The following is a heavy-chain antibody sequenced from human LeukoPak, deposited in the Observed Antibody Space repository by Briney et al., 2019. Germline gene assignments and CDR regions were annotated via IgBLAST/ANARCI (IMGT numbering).Heavy chain of an antibody. CDR2: IYYTGKT. D-gene: IGHD3-10*01. V-gene: IGHV4-61*03. J-gene: IGHJ4*02. CDR1: GGSVSSGSYY. CDR3: ARSQNYYGSGDY. Sequence: PSETLSLTCTVSGGSVSSGSYYWSWLRQPPGKALEWIGYIYYTGKTYYNPSLEGRVTILVDTSRNHFSVKLSSVTAADTAVYYCARSQNYYGSGDYWSQGTLVTVSS.